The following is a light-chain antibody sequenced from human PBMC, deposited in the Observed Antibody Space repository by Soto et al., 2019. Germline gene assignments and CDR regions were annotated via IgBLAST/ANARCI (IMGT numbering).Light chain of an antibody. V-gene: IGKV3-15*01. CDR2: GAS. CDR1: QSVSNN. CDR3: QQYNSWPPWT. J-gene: IGKJ1*01. Sequence: EIVLTQSPGTLSLSPGERATLSCRASQSVSNNYLAWYQQKPGQAPRLLIYGASTRATGVPARFGGSGSGTEFTLHISSLQYEDFAVYYCQQYNSWPPWTFGQGTKVDI.